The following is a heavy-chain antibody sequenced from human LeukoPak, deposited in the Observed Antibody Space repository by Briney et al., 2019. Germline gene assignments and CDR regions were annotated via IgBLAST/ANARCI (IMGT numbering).Heavy chain of an antibody. D-gene: IGHD6-19*01. V-gene: IGHV1-2*06. CDR2: INPNSGGT. J-gene: IGHJ4*02. CDR3: ARVGPPGIAVADPN. Sequence: SSVKVSCKASGYTFTGYYMHWVRQAPGQGLEWMGRINPNSGGTNYAQKFQGRVTMTRYTSISTAYMELSRLRSDDTAVYYCARVGPPGIAVADPNWGQGTLVTVSS. CDR1: GYTFTGYY.